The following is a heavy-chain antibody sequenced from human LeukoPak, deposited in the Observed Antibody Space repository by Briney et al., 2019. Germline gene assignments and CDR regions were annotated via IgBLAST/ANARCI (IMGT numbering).Heavy chain of an antibody. D-gene: IGHD2-15*01. Sequence: SETLSLTCAVYGGSFSGYYWSWIRQPPGKGLEWIGEINHSGSTNYNPSLKSQVTISVDTSKNQFSLKLSSVTAADTAVYYCARGGVVVAASIPDVVTVYYYGMDVWGQGTTVTVSS. CDR2: INHSGST. CDR3: ARGGVVVAASIPDVVTVYYYGMDV. CDR1: GGSFSGYY. J-gene: IGHJ6*02. V-gene: IGHV4-34*01.